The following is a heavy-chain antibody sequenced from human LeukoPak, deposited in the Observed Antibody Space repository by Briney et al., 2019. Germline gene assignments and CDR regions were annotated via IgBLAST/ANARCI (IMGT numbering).Heavy chain of an antibody. J-gene: IGHJ4*02. Sequence: PGGSLRLSCAASGFTFSNYEMNLVRQAPGKGLEWVSYISSSGSTIYYADSVKGRFTISRDNAKNSLYLQTNSLRAEDTAVYYCARVSYGDYHVDYWGQGTLVTVSS. CDR2: ISSSGSTI. CDR1: GFTFSNYE. CDR3: ARVSYGDYHVDY. D-gene: IGHD4-17*01. V-gene: IGHV3-48*03.